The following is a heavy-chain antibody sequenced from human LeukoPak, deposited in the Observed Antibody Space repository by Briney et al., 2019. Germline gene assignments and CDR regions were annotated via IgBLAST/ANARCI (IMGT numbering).Heavy chain of an antibody. J-gene: IGHJ5*02. CDR2: IDPKSGGA. D-gene: IGHD2-2*01. V-gene: IGHV1-2*02. Sequence: ASVKVSCKASGYTFTGYYMHWVRQAPGQGLEWMGWIDPKSGGANYAQKFQGRVTMTRDTSIHTAYMELSRLRSDDTAVYYCAREEYGFDPWGQGTLVNVSS. CDR3: AREEYGFDP. CDR1: GYTFTGYY.